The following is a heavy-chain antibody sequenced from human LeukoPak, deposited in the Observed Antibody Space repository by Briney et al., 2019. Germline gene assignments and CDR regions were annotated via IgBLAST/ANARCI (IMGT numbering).Heavy chain of an antibody. CDR3: AKSVEMATIFDY. V-gene: IGHV3-23*01. CDR1: GFTFSSYA. J-gene: IGHJ4*02. D-gene: IGHD5-24*01. Sequence: GGSLRLSCAASGFTFSSYAMSWVRQAPGKGLEWVSAISGSGGSTYYADSVKGRFTISRDNPKNTLYLQMNSLRAEDTAVYYCAKSVEMATIFDYWGQGTLVTVSS. CDR2: ISGSGGST.